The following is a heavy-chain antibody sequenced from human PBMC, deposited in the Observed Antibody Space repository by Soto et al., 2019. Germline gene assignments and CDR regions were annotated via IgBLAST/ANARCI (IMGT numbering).Heavy chain of an antibody. Sequence: GGSLRLSCAASGFTFSSYAMSWVRQAPGKGLEWVSAISGSGGSTYYADSVKGRFTISRENSKNTLYLQMNSLRAEETAVDYCAKGIRAYYYGSGPQYYFDYWGQGTLVTVSS. CDR2: ISGSGGST. J-gene: IGHJ4*02. D-gene: IGHD3-10*01. V-gene: IGHV3-23*01. CDR3: AKGIRAYYYGSGPQYYFDY. CDR1: GFTFSSYA.